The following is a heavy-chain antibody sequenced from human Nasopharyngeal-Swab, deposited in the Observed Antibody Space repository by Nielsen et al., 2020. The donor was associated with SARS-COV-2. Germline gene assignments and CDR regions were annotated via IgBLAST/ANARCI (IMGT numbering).Heavy chain of an antibody. Sequence: GESLKISCAASGFTFSDYYMSWIRQAPGKGLDWVSYISSTGSTIYYADSVKGRVTISRDNAKNSLYLQMNSLRAEDTAVYYCARGTYDYVWGSHRESYFDYWGQGTLVTASS. J-gene: IGHJ4*02. CDR1: GFTFSDYY. CDR2: ISSTGSTI. CDR3: ARGTYDYVWGSHRESYFDY. D-gene: IGHD3-16*01. V-gene: IGHV3-11*01.